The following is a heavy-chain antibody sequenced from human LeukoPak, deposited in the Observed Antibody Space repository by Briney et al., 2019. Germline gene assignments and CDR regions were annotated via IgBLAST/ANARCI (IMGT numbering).Heavy chain of an antibody. CDR3: ANGGLWLPTRTA. CDR2: ISGSGGST. D-gene: IGHD3-22*01. V-gene: IGHV3-23*01. Sequence: GGSLRLSCAASGFTFSTYAMSWVRQAPGKGLEWVSSISGSGGSTYYADSVKGRFTISRDNSKNTLYLQMNSLRVEDTAVYYCANGGLWLPTRTAWGQGTRVPVPS. CDR1: GFTFSTYA. J-gene: IGHJ5*02.